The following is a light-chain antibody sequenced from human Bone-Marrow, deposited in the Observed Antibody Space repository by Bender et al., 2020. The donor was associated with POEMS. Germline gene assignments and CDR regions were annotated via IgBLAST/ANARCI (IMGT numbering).Light chain of an antibody. V-gene: IGLV2-14*03. CDR3: SSYTTTNTRYV. CDR2: DVS. J-gene: IGLJ1*01. CDR1: SSDIGAFNY. Sequence: QSALTQPPSASGSPGQSITISCTGTSSDIGAFNYVSWYQQHPGKAPKVMIYDVSNRPSGVSNRFSGSKSGNSAFLTISGLQAEDEADYYCSSYTTTNTRYVFGGGTKVTVL.